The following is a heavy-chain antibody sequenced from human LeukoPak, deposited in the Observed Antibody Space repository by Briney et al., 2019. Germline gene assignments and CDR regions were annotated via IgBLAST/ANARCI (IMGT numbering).Heavy chain of an antibody. CDR2: IRSSSET. V-gene: IGHV3-48*01. CDR1: GFIFSQYS. D-gene: IGHD5-12*01. CDR3: ARDAGNSGYGCDL. J-gene: IGHJ5*02. Sequence: GGSLRLSCAASGFIFSQYSMNWVRQAPGKGLERVSHIRSSSETFYADSVKGRFTISRDNARNSLYLQMNNLRGEDAAIYYCARDAGNSGYGCDLWGQGTLVTVSS.